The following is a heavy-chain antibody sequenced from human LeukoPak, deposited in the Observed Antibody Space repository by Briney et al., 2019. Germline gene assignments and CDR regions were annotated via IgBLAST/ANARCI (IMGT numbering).Heavy chain of an antibody. CDR3: AMLDCGGDCYVGY. D-gene: IGHD2-21*02. CDR2: IYYSGTT. V-gene: IGHV4-59*08. J-gene: IGHJ4*02. CDR1: GASFTSNY. Sequence: SETLSLTCTVSGASFTSNYWSWTRQPPGKGLEWIGYIYYSGTTTYNPSLERRVTMSVDMSKTQFSLRLNSVTATDTAVYYCAMLDCGGDCYVGYWGQGTLVTVSS.